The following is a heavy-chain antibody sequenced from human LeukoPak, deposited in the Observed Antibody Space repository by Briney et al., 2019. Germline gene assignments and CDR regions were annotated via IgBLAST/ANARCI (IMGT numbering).Heavy chain of an antibody. V-gene: IGHV3-74*01. CDR2: INSDGSST. D-gene: IGHD2-2*01. J-gene: IGHJ6*03. Sequence: GGSLRLSCAASEFSFSSYWMHWVRQAPGKGLVWVSRINSDGSSTSYADSVKGRFTISRDNAKNTLYLQMNSLRAEDTAVYSCARGARYCTSTSCQVRYYMDVWGKGTTVIISS. CDR1: EFSFSSYW. CDR3: ARGARYCTSTSCQVRYYMDV.